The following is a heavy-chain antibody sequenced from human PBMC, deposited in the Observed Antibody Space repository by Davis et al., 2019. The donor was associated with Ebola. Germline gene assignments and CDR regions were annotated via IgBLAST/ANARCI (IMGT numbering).Heavy chain of an antibody. D-gene: IGHD3-10*01. CDR3: AREDFIRDYGMDV. Sequence: ASVKVSCKASGYVFNTYGVSWVRQAPGQGLEWMGWISVDSGNTNYAQKFQGRVTMTTDTPTRTAYMELTSLRSDDTAVYYCAREDFIRDYGMDVWGKGTTVSVSS. CDR2: ISVDSGNT. V-gene: IGHV1-18*04. CDR1: GYVFNTYG. J-gene: IGHJ6*04.